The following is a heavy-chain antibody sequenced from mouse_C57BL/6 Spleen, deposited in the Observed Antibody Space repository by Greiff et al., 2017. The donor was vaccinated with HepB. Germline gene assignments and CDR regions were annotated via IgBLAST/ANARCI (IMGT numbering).Heavy chain of an antibody. Sequence: EVQRVESEGGLVQPGSSMKLSCTASGFTFSDYYMAWVRQVPEKGLEWVANINYDGSSTYYLDSLKSRFIISRDNAKNILYLQMSSLKSEDTATYYCARDRTTVVATEGYFDVWGTGTTVTVSS. D-gene: IGHD1-1*01. J-gene: IGHJ1*03. CDR1: GFTFSDYY. V-gene: IGHV5-16*01. CDR2: INYDGSST. CDR3: ARDRTTVVATEGYFDV.